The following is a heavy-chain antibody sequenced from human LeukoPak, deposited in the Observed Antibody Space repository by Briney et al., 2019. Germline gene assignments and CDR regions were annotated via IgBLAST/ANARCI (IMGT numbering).Heavy chain of an antibody. D-gene: IGHD3-3*01. V-gene: IGHV3-23*01. J-gene: IGHJ4*02. CDR2: ISGSGGST. CDR3: AKDPPYDYWSGYPDY. CDR1: GFTFSTYA. Sequence: GGSLRLSCAASGFTFSTYAMSWVRQAPEKGLEWVSAISGSGGSTYYADSVKGRFTISRDNSKNTLYPQMNSLRAEDTAVYYCAKDPPYDYWSGYPDYWGQGTLVTVSS.